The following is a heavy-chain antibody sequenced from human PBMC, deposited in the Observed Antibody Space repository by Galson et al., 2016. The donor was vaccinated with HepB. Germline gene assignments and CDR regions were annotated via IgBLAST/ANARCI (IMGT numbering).Heavy chain of an antibody. V-gene: IGHV1-2*02. CDR1: GYTFTGYY. CDR2: INPNSGGT. D-gene: IGHD6-6*01. J-gene: IGHJ6*04. CDR3: ARGLELVYYYGMDV. Sequence: SVKVSCKASGYTFTGYYMHWVRQAPGQGLEWMGWINPNSGGTNYAQKFQGRVTMTRDTSISTAYMELSRLRSDDTAVYYCARGLELVYYYGMDVWGKGTTVTVSS.